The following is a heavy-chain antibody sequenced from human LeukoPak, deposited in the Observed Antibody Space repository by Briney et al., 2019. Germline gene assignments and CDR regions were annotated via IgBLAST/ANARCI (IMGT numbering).Heavy chain of an antibody. CDR1: GYSISTGYY. D-gene: IGHD1-26*01. CDR3: ARHPSGSYARYFDY. Sequence: SETLSLTCAVSGYSISTGYYWGWIRQPPGKGLEWIGSIYHSGSTYHNPSLKSRVTISVDTSKNQFSLKLSSVTAADTAVYYCARHPSGSYARYFDYWGQGTLVTVSS. J-gene: IGHJ4*02. CDR2: IYHSGST. V-gene: IGHV4-38-2*01.